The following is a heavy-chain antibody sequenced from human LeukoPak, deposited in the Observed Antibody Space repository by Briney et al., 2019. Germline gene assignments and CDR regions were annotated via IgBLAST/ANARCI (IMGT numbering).Heavy chain of an antibody. CDR3: ARFPGSAEYRHYYYMDV. CDR1: GGSISSSSYY. Sequence: SETLSLTCTVSGGSISSSSYYWGWIRQPPGKGLEWIGSIYYSGSTYYNPSLKSRVTISVDTSKNQFSLQLSSVTAADTAIYYCARFPGSAEYRHYYYMDVWGKGTTVTVSS. D-gene: IGHD6-25*01. CDR2: IYYSGST. V-gene: IGHV4-39*07. J-gene: IGHJ6*03.